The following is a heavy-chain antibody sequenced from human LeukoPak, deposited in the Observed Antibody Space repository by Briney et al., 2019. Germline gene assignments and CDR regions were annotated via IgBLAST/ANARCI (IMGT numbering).Heavy chain of an antibody. J-gene: IGHJ4*02. D-gene: IGHD2-21*02. CDR3: ARAETDPAVTAIPGY. Sequence: GRSLRLSCAASGFTFSSYGMHWVRQAPGKGLEWVAIIWYDGSDKYYADSVKGRFTISRDNSKNTLYLQMNSLRAKDTAVYYCARAETDPAVTAIPGYWGQGTLVSVSS. V-gene: IGHV3-33*01. CDR2: IWYDGSDK. CDR1: GFTFSSYG.